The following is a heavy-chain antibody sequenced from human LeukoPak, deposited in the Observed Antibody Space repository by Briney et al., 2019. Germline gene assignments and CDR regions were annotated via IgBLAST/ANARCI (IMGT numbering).Heavy chain of an antibody. J-gene: IGHJ4*02. CDR3: VGDSPEWHQPLDY. CDR2: IWYDGSNK. D-gene: IGHD3-3*01. V-gene: IGHV3-33*01. CDR1: GFTFSSYG. Sequence: GESLKISCASSGFTFSSYGMHWVRQAPGKGLEWVAVIWYDGSNKYYADSVKGRFTISRDNSKNTLYLQMNSLRADDTAVYYCVGDSPEWHQPLDYWGQGTLVTVSS.